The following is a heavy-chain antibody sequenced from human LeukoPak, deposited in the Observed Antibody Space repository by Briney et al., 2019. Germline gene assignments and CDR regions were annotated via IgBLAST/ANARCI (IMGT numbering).Heavy chain of an antibody. CDR1: GGSISSYY. CDR2: IFHSGSV. CDR3: ARQGTITYAYFDY. J-gene: IGHJ4*02. D-gene: IGHD2-2*01. V-gene: IGHV4-59*01. Sequence: SETLSLTCTVSGGSISSYYWSWIRQPPGKGLEWIGYIFHSGSVNYSPSLKSRVTISIDTSKNQISLKLSSVTAADTAVYYCARQGTITYAYFDYWSQGTLVTVSS.